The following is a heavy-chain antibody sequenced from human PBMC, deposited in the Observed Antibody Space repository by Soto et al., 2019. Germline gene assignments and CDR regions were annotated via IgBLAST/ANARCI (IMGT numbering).Heavy chain of an antibody. Sequence: VHLVQSGAEVERPGASVKVSCKASGYALNNFGMHWVRQAPGQRLEWMGCISAANASTKYSQKFQGRVTITRDTSASTAYMELSSLRSDDTAVYYCARATLRYYAMDVWGQGTTVTVSS. J-gene: IGHJ6*02. V-gene: IGHV1-3*01. CDR1: GYALNNFG. CDR2: ISAANAST. CDR3: ARATLRYYAMDV.